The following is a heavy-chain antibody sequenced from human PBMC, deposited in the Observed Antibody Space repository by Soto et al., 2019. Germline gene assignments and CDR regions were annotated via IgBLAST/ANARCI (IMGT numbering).Heavy chain of an antibody. V-gene: IGHV3-21*01. Sequence: GGSLRLSWAASGLTFSTYGMNCVRHAPGQGPGRLAPIVDSGHYIYHGEPVTGRFPIPTDNAKNYPFLQMNSLRGEDTAVYYCARRGSAVTYSASLWFDPWGHGT. J-gene: IGHJ5*02. CDR2: IVDSGHYI. CDR3: ARRGSAVTYSASLWFDP. D-gene: IGHD6-19*01. CDR1: GLTFSTYG.